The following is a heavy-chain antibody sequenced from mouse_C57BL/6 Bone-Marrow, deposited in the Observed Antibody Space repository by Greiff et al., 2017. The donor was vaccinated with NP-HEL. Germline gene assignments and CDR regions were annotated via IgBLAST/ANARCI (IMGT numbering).Heavy chain of an antibody. CDR2: INPSSGYT. J-gene: IGHJ1*03. CDR3: ARSFYYYGSSYWYFDV. CDR1: GYTFTSYT. V-gene: IGHV1-4*01. Sequence: QVQLQQSGAELARPGASVKMSCKASGYTFTSYTMHWVKQRPGQGLEWIGYINPSSGYTKYNQKFKDKATLTADKSSSTAYMQLSSLTSEDSAVYYCARSFYYYGSSYWYFDVWGTGTTVTVSS. D-gene: IGHD1-1*01.